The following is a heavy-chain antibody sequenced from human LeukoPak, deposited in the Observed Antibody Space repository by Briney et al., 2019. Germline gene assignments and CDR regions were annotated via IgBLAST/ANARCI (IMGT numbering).Heavy chain of an antibody. V-gene: IGHV3-23*01. J-gene: IGHJ4*02. CDR3: GRGTTDLDY. CDR1: GFTLNNYA. D-gene: IGHD1-14*01. CDR2: ISSSGDAT. Sequence: GGSLRVSCAASGFTLNNYAMNWVRQAPAKGLEWVSLISSSGDATYYADSVQGRFTISRDNSRNTLYLHIDSLRVEDTATYYCGRGTTDLDYWGQGTRVVVSS.